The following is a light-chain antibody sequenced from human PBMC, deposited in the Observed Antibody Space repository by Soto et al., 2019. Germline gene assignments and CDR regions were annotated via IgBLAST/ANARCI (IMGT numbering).Light chain of an antibody. CDR2: TAS. CDR3: QQSYSTPLT. Sequence: DIQMTQSPSSLSASVGDRVAITCRASQSISNYLNWYQQKPGKAPKLLSYTASNLQSGVPSRVSGSGSGTDFTLTISSLQPEDFATYFCQQSYSTPLTFGGGTKVEI. CDR1: QSISNY. V-gene: IGKV1-39*01. J-gene: IGKJ4*01.